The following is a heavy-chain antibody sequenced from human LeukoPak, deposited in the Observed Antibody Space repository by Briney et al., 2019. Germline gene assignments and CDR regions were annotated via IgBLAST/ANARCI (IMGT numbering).Heavy chain of an antibody. J-gene: IGHJ4*02. V-gene: IGHV4-34*01. CDR2: INHSGYT. CDR1: GGSFSGYY. Sequence: SETLSLTCAVYGGSFSGYYWSWIRQPPGKGLEWIGEINHSGYTNYNPSLKSRVTISVDTSKNQFSLKLSSVTAADTAVYYCARLGLATAYDYWGQGTLVTVSS. CDR3: ARLGLATAYDY. D-gene: IGHD5-18*01.